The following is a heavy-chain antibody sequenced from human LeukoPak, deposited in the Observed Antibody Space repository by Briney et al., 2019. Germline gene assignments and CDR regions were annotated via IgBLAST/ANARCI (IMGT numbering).Heavy chain of an antibody. Sequence: GGSLRLSCAASGFTVSRSYMSWVRLAPGKGLEWVSVIYSGGSTYYADSVKGRFTISRDNSRNTLYLQMNSLRAEDTAVYYCARADPTTTVTTDYWGQGTLVTVSS. D-gene: IGHD4-17*01. CDR1: GFTVSRSY. V-gene: IGHV3-66*01. CDR2: IYSGGST. CDR3: ARADPTTTVTTDY. J-gene: IGHJ4*02.